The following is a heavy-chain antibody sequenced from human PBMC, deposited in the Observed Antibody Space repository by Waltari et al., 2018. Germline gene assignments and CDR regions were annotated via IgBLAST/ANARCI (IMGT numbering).Heavy chain of an antibody. CDR3: AKAPRDQDYYYMDV. Sequence: QVQLVESGGGVVQPGRSLRLSCAASGFTFSSYGMHWVRQAPGKGLEWVAVIWYDGSNKYYADSVKGRFTISRDNSKNTLYLQMNSLRAEDTAMYYCAKAPRDQDYYYMDVWGKGTTVTVSS. V-gene: IGHV3-30*18. CDR2: IWYDGSNK. J-gene: IGHJ6*03. CDR1: GFTFSSYG.